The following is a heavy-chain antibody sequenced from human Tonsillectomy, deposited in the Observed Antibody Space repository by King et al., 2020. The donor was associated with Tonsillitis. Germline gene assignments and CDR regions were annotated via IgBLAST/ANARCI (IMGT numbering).Heavy chain of an antibody. CDR3: ARERDMVATGWFDP. D-gene: IGHD5-12*01. CDR2: ISSSSSYI. J-gene: IGHJ5*02. CDR1: GFTFSSYS. V-gene: IGHV3-21*01. Sequence: VQLVESGGGLVKPGGSLRLSCAASGFTFSSYSMNWVRQAPGKGLEWVSSISSSSSYIYYADSVKGRFTISRDNAKNSLSLQMNSLRAEDTAVYYCARERDMVATGWFDPWGQGTLVTVSS.